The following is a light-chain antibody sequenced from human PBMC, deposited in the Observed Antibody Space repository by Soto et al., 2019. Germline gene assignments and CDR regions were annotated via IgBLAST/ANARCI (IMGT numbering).Light chain of an antibody. V-gene: IGLV1-40*01. J-gene: IGLJ2*01. CDR2: GNS. CDR3: QSYDSSQRV. CDR1: SSNIGAGYD. Sequence: VLTQPPSVSGAPGQRVTISCTGSSSNIGAGYDVHWYQQLPGTAPKPLIYGNSNRPSGVPDRFSGSKSGTSASLAITGLQAEDEADYYCQSYDSSQRVFGGGTKLTVL.